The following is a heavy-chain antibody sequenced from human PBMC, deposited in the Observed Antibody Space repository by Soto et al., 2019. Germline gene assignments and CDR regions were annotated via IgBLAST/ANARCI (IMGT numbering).Heavy chain of an antibody. J-gene: IGHJ4*02. CDR1: GGSISSSSYH. V-gene: IGHV4-39*01. Sequence: SETLSLTCTVSGGSISSSSYHWGWIRQPPGKGLEWIGSIYYSGSTYYNPSLKSRVTISVDTSKNQFSLKLSSVTAADTAVYYCARSIVVVTAFDYWGQGTLVTVSS. CDR2: IYYSGST. D-gene: IGHD2-21*02. CDR3: ARSIVVVTAFDY.